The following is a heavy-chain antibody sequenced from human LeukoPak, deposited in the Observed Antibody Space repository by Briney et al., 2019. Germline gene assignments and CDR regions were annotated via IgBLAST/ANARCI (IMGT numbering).Heavy chain of an antibody. CDR1: GGTFSSYA. D-gene: IGHD6-13*01. CDR3: AREVAAGMQPFDY. J-gene: IGHJ4*02. Sequence: ASVKVSCKASGGTFSSYAISWVRRAPGQGLEWMGRIIPILGIADYAQKFQGRVTITADKSTSTAYMELSSLRSEDTAVYYCAREVAAGMQPFDYWGQGTLVTVSS. V-gene: IGHV1-69*04. CDR2: IIPILGIA.